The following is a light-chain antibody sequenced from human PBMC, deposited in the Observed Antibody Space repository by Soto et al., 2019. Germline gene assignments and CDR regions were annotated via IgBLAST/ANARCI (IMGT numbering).Light chain of an antibody. CDR3: LQHNTFPWT. Sequence: DIQMTQSPSAMSASVGDRVTITCRASQGINDNLAWFQQKPGQVPKRLIYGAFSLQRGVPLRFSGSGSGTEFTRTISSLQPEDFATYYCLQHNTFPWTFGQGTKVEIQ. CDR1: QGINDN. J-gene: IGKJ1*01. CDR2: GAF. V-gene: IGKV1-17*03.